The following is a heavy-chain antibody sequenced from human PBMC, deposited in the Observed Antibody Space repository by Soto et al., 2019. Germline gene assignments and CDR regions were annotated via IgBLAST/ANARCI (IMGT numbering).Heavy chain of an antibody. Sequence: GSLSLSCAASGFTFSDYYMTWIRQAPGKGLEWVSYISSSGDIIYYADSVKGRFTISRDNAKNSLYLQMNSLRAEDTAVYYCARDLGYYDSSGYFDYWGQGTLVTVSS. V-gene: IGHV3-11*01. CDR1: GFTFSDYY. CDR2: ISSSGDII. D-gene: IGHD3-22*01. CDR3: ARDLGYYDSSGYFDY. J-gene: IGHJ4*02.